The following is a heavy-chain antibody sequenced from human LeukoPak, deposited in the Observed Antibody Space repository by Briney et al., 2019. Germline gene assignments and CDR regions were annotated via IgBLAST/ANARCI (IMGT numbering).Heavy chain of an antibody. V-gene: IGHV3-21*01. D-gene: IGHD5-12*01. J-gene: IGHJ3*02. CDR2: ISSSSSYI. CDR1: GFTFTSYT. CDR3: AREGYPAVGAFDI. Sequence: GGSLRLSCAASGFTFTSYTMNWVRQAPGKGLEWVSSISSSSSYIYYADSVKGRFTISRDNAKNSLYLQMNSLRAEDTAVYYCAREGYPAVGAFDIWGQGTMVTVSS.